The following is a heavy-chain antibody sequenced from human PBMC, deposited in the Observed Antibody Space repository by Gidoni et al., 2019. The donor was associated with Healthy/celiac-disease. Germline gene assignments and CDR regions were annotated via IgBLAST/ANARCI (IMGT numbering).Heavy chain of an antibody. D-gene: IGHD3-3*01. V-gene: IGHV3-23*01. J-gene: IGHJ4*02. CDR3: AKSGSTIFGVVIMDPPFDY. CDR2: ISGSGGST. CDR1: GFTFSSYA. Sequence: EVQLLESGGGLVQPGGSLRLSCAASGFTFSSYAMSWVRQAPGKGLEWVSAISGSGGSTSYADSLKGRFTISRDNSKNTLYLQMNSLRAEDTAVYYCAKSGSTIFGVVIMDPPFDYWGQGTLVTVSS.